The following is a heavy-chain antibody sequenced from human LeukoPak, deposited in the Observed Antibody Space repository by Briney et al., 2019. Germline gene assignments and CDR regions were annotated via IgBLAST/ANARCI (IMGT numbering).Heavy chain of an antibody. CDR3: ARGGSDWSYFDY. D-gene: IGHD6-19*01. Sequence: GGSLRLSCAAYGFTFRNYDLHWVRQGAGKRRECVGTIGTTGDTYYAASVKGRFTISRENGKDWLYLQMNSLRAGDTAVYYCARGGSDWSYFDYWGQGTLVTVSS. CDR2: IGTTGDT. V-gene: IGHV3-13*04. J-gene: IGHJ4*02. CDR1: GFTFRNYD.